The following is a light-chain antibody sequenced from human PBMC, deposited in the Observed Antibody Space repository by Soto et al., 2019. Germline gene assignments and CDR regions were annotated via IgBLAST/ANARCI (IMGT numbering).Light chain of an antibody. CDR3: CSNAGTSRI. J-gene: IGLJ2*01. CDR1: DTDLVIYNY. Sequence: QSALTQPRSMSGSPGQTVTISCTGTDTDLVIYNYVSWYQQHPGKAPKLILYNVSRRSSGVPDRFSGARSGNTASLTISGLHSEDEADYFCCSNAGTSRIFGGGTQLTVL. CDR2: NVS. V-gene: IGLV2-11*01.